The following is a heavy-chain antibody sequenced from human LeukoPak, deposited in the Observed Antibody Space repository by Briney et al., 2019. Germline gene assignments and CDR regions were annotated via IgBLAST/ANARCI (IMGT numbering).Heavy chain of an antibody. V-gene: IGHV1-69*05. D-gene: IGHD2-21*01. CDR3: AVDFQVKYDAFDI. CDR1: GGTFSSYA. Sequence: GASVKVSCKASGGTFSSYAISWVRQAPGQGLEWMGGIIPIFGTANYAQKFQGRVTITTDESTSTAYMELSSLRSEDTAVYYCAVDFQVKYDAFDIWGQGTMVTVSS. CDR2: IIPIFGTA. J-gene: IGHJ3*02.